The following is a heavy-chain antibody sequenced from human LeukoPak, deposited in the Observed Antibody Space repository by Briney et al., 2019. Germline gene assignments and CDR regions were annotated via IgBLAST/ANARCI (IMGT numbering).Heavy chain of an antibody. V-gene: IGHV3-30*03. D-gene: IGHD6-13*01. CDR3: ARDEYSSSWYWYFDL. CDR2: ISYDGSNK. CDR1: GFTFSSYG. Sequence: GGSLILSCAASGFTFSSYGMHWVRQAPGKGLEWVAVISYDGSNKDYADSVKGRFTISRDNSKNTLYLQMNSLRAEDTAVYYCARDEYSSSWYWYFDLWGRGTLVTVS. J-gene: IGHJ2*01.